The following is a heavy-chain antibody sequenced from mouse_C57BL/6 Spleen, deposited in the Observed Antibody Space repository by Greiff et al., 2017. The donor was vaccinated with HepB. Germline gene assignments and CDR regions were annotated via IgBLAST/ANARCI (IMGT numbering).Heavy chain of an antibody. CDR2: ISSGSSTI. CDR1: GFTFSDYG. Sequence: EVKLVESGGGLVKPGGSLKLSCAASGFTFSDYGMHWVRQAPEKGLEWVAYISSGSSTIYYADTVKGRFTISRDNAKNTLFLQMTSLRSEDTAMYYCAGYYYGSSPYSMDYWGQGTSVTVSS. V-gene: IGHV5-17*01. CDR3: AGYYYGSSPYSMDY. D-gene: IGHD1-1*01. J-gene: IGHJ4*01.